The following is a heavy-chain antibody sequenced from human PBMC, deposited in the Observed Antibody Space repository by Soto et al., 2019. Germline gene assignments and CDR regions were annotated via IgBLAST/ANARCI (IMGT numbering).Heavy chain of an antibody. D-gene: IGHD3-10*01. CDR3: AKKVNSGSGSQFFDY. Sequence: SVKVSCKTSGGTFSTFGISWVQQAPGQGLEWMGGIIPFFGTAEYSQKFEDRITITADESTNTVYMDLRSLRAEDTAIYYCAKKVNSGSGSQFFDYWGQGXLVTVYS. V-gene: IGHV1-69*13. CDR1: GGTFSTFG. J-gene: IGHJ4*02. CDR2: IIPFFGTA.